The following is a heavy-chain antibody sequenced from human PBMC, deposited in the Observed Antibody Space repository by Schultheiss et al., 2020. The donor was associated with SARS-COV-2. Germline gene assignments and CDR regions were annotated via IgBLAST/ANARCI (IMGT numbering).Heavy chain of an antibody. Sequence: SETLSLTCNVSGGSISNYYWSWIRQPAGKGLEWIGRISASGYSNYNPSLKSRVTISLDTSKNQFSLKLSSVTAADTAVYYCARVGVGVIDYWGQGTLVTVSS. CDR3: ARVGVGVIDY. CDR2: ISASGYS. CDR1: GGSISNYY. J-gene: IGHJ4*02. V-gene: IGHV4-4*07. D-gene: IGHD3-16*02.